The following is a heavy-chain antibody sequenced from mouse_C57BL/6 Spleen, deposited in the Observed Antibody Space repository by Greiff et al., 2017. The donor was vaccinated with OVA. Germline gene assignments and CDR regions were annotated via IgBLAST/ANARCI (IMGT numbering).Heavy chain of an antibody. D-gene: IGHD1-1*01. CDR1: GYTFTSYW. V-gene: IGHV1-72*01. CDR3: ARSVNITTVVAPFDY. CDR2: IDPNSGGT. Sequence: VQLQQPGAELVKPGASVKLSCKASGYTFTSYWMHWVKQRPGRGLEWIGRIDPNSGGTKYNEKFKSKATLTVDKPSSTAYMQLSSLTSEDSAVYYCARSVNITTVVAPFDYWGQGTTLTVSS. J-gene: IGHJ2*01.